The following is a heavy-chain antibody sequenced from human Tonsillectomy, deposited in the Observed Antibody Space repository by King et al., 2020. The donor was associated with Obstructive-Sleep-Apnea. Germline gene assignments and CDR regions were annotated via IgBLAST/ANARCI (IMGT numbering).Heavy chain of an antibody. CDR3: ASSPLRRRRFLGTAYYFDY. V-gene: IGHV4-34*01. Sequence: VQLQQWGAGLLKPSETLSLTCAVYGGSFSGYYWSWIRQPPGKGLEWIGEINHSRSTNYNPSLKSRVTISVDTSKNQFSLKLSSVTAADTAVYYCASSPLRRRRFLGTAYYFDYWGQGTLVTVSS. D-gene: IGHD3-3*01. J-gene: IGHJ4*02. CDR2: INHSRST. CDR1: GGSFSGYY.